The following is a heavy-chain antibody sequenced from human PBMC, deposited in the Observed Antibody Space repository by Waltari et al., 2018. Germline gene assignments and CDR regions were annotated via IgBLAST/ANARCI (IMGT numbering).Heavy chain of an antibody. CDR2: IHHTGST. V-gene: IGHV4-38-2*01. D-gene: IGHD6-19*01. CDR1: GYSISRGSS. J-gene: IGHJ4*02. Sequence: QVQLRESGPGLVTPSKTLSLICAVSGYSISRGSSWGWVRRPPGKGLEWIASIHHTGSTYYTPSLESRVTVSVDMARNQFSLNLRSLTAADTAFYYCARVTVDQWPQRFDFWGQGALVTVSS. CDR3: ARVTVDQWPQRFDF.